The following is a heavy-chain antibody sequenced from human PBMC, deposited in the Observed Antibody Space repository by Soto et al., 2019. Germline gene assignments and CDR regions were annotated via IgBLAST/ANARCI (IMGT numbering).Heavy chain of an antibody. Sequence: GGSLRLSCAASGFTFSSYAMSWVRQAPGKGLERVSAISGSGGSTYYADSVKGRFTISRDNSKNTLYLQMNSLRAEDTAVYYCAKDPSSFYRQLDWFDPWGQGTLVTVSS. D-gene: IGHD5-18*01. CDR2: ISGSGGST. CDR3: AKDPSSFYRQLDWFDP. CDR1: GFTFSSYA. J-gene: IGHJ5*02. V-gene: IGHV3-23*01.